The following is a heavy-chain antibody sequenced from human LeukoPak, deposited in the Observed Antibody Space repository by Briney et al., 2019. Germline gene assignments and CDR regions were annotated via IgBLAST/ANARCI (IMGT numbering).Heavy chain of an antibody. V-gene: IGHV4-34*01. D-gene: IGHD6-13*01. CDR3: ARKGRQKRAAAGEVFYFDY. J-gene: IGHJ4*02. CDR2: INHSGST. Sequence: SETLSLTCAVYGGSFSGYYWSWIRQPPGKGLEWIGEINHSGSTNYNPSLKSRVTISVDTSKNQFSLKLSSVTAADTAVYYCARKGRQKRAAAGEVFYFDYWGQGTLVTVSS. CDR1: GGSFSGYY.